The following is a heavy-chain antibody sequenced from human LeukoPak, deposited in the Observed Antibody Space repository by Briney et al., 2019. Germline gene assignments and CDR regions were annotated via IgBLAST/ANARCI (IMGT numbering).Heavy chain of an antibody. Sequence: GGSLRHSCAAPGFTFSTHAVNWVRQAPRKGLEWGSTISGSSASTYYADSVKGRFTISRDNSKDTLYLQMSSVRVDDTAVYYCARDRGRYYDSRGFYWGYYFDSWGQGILVTVST. V-gene: IGHV3-23*01. J-gene: IGHJ4*02. CDR1: GFTFSTHA. CDR2: ISGSSAST. D-gene: IGHD3-22*01. CDR3: ARDRGRYYDSRGFYWGYYFDS.